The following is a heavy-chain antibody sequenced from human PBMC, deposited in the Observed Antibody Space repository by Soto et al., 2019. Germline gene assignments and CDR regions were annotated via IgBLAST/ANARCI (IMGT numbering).Heavy chain of an antibody. D-gene: IGHD3-3*01. J-gene: IGHJ4*02. Sequence: ASVKVSCKASGYTFTGYYMHWVRQAPGQGLEWMGWINPNSGGTNYAQKFQGRVTMTRDTSISTAYMELSRLRSDDTAVYYCATNAVFGVVNSFLHYWGRGTLVTVSS. CDR3: ATNAVFGVVNSFLHY. CDR2: INPNSGGT. CDR1: GYTFTGYY. V-gene: IGHV1-2*02.